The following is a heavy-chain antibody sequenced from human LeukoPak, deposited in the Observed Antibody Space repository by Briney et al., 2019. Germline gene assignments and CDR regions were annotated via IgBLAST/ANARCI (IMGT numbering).Heavy chain of an antibody. J-gene: IGHJ4*02. CDR3: ARALGDPGYFDY. V-gene: IGHV3-30-3*01. D-gene: IGHD4-17*01. CDR1: GFTFSSYA. Sequence: GGSLRLSCAASGFTFSSYAMHWVRQAPGKGLEWVAVISYDGSNKYYADSVKGRFTISRDNSKNTLYLQMNSLRAEDTAVYCCARALGDPGYFDYWGQGTLVTVSS. CDR2: ISYDGSNK.